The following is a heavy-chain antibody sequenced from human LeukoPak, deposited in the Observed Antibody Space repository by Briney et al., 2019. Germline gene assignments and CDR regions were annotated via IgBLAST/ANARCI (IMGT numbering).Heavy chain of an antibody. CDR2: IYTRGST. CDR3: AGXGHYYDSSGYXXGXEDY. D-gene: IGHD3-22*01. CDR1: GGSISSYY. Sequence: PSETLSLTCTVSGGSISSYYWSWFRQPAGKGLEWIGRIYTRGSTNYNPSLKSRVTMSVDTSKNQFSLKLSSVTAADTAVYYCAGXGHYYDSSGYXXGXEDYWGXXXLXXVS. J-gene: IGHJ4*01. V-gene: IGHV4-4*07.